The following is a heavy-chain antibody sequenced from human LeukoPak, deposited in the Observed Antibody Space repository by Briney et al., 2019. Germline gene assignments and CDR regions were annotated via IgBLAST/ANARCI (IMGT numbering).Heavy chain of an antibody. J-gene: IGHJ3*02. CDR1: GGSISTSNYY. CDR2: IFYSGST. D-gene: IGHD3/OR15-3a*01. CDR3: AKSNGYDLVDI. Sequence: PSETLSLTCTVSGGSISTSNYYWGWIRQPPGKGLEWIGNIFYSGSTYYSPSLRNRVTISLDTSRNQFSLKLNSVTAADTAVYYCAKSNGYDLVDIWGQGTMVTVSS. V-gene: IGHV4-39*07.